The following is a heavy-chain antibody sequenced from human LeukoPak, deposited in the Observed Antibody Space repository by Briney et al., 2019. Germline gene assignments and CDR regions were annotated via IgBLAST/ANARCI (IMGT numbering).Heavy chain of an antibody. J-gene: IGHJ5*02. CDR3: ASDYDSSGYYYR. Sequence: ASVKVSCKASGYTFTGYYMHWVRQAPGQGLEWMGRINPNSGGTNYAQKFQDRVTMTRDTSISKAYMELSRLRSDDTAVYYCASDYDSSGYYYRWGQGTLVTVSS. D-gene: IGHD3-22*01. CDR1: GYTFTGYY. CDR2: INPNSGGT. V-gene: IGHV1-2*06.